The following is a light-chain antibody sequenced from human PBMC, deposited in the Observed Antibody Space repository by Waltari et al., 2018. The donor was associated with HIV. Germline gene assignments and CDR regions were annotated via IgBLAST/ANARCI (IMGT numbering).Light chain of an antibody. CDR3: QQSYSGLT. CDR1: QTISTY. Sequence: DIQITQSPSSLSASLGDRVIITCRSSQTISTYVNCNQQKPGRAPNLLIYAASTLHDGVASRFSGSGSGTEFNLTINSLQVEDFAVYYCQQSYSGLTFGPGTKVDV. V-gene: IGKV1-39*01. J-gene: IGKJ3*01. CDR2: AAS.